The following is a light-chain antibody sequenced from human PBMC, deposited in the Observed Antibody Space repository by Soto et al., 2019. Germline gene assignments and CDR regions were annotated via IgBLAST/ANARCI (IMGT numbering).Light chain of an antibody. V-gene: IGKV1-5*01. CDR3: QQFHSFPIT. Sequence: DIQMTQSPSTLSASAGDRVTITCRASQSITIWLAWYQQKPGKAPKLLIYDASTLSSGVPSRFSGSGSGTEFTLTINSLQPDDFATYYCQQFHSFPITFGQGTRLEIK. CDR1: QSITIW. J-gene: IGKJ5*01. CDR2: DAS.